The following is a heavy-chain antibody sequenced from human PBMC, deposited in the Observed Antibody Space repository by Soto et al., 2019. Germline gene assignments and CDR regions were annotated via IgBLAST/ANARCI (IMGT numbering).Heavy chain of an antibody. D-gene: IGHD3-22*01. J-gene: IGHJ6*02. CDR1: GGSISSYY. CDR3: AREGYYYDSSGYGPPSTGMDV. V-gene: IGHV4-59*01. CDR2: IYYSGST. Sequence: PSGTLALTCTVSGGSISSYYWSWIRQPPGKGLEWIGYIYYSGSTNYNPSLKSRVTISVDTSKNQFSLKLSSVTAADTAVYYCAREGYYYDSSGYGPPSTGMDVWGQGTTVTVSS.